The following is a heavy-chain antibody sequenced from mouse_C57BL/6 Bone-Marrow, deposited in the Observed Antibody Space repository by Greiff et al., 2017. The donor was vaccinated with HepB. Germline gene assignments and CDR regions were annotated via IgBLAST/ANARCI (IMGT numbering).Heavy chain of an antibody. Sequence: DVKLVESGGGLVKPGGSLKLSCAASGFTFSSYAMSWVRQTPEKRLEWVATISDGGSYTYYPDNVKGRFTISRDNAKNNLYLQMSHLKSEDTAMYYCAREDGYPYWYFDVWGTGTTVTVSS. CDR3: AREDGYPYWYFDV. V-gene: IGHV5-4*01. CDR2: ISDGGSYT. D-gene: IGHD2-3*01. J-gene: IGHJ1*03. CDR1: GFTFSSYA.